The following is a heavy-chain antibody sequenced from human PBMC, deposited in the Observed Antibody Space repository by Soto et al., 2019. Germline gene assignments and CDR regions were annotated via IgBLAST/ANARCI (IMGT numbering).Heavy chain of an antibody. CDR3: ARDDCNWGSCDGGHYLDL. V-gene: IGHV1-18*01. D-gene: IGHD3-16*01. Sequence: QVQLVQSGPEVKKAGASVKVSCTAPTDYIFLAYGFDWVRQAPGQGLEWMGGISPKFGRTNYARTLQDRFTMTTDVSTNSVSMELRDLRSDDTAVYYCARDDCNWGSCDGGHYLDLWGRGTPISVSS. CDR2: ISPKFGRT. CDR1: DYIFLAYG. J-gene: IGHJ2*01.